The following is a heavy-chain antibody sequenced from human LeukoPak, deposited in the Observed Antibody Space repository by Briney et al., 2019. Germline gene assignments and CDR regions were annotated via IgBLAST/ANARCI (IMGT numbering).Heavy chain of an antibody. Sequence: SETLSLTCTVSGDSISSSSYYWGWIRQPPGKGLEWIASIYYSGSPYYNPSLKSRVTISVDTSKNQFSLKLSSVTAADTAVYYCARLWNTAMINDWSSFHFDCWGQGSLVTVSS. CDR1: GDSISSSSYY. CDR2: IYYSGSP. V-gene: IGHV4-39*01. CDR3: ARLWNTAMINDWSSFHFDC. D-gene: IGHD5-18*01. J-gene: IGHJ4*02.